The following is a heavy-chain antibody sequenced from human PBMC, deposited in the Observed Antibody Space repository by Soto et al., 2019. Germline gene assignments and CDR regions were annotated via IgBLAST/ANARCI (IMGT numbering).Heavy chain of an antibody. CDR1: GGSVSSTNYY. CDR3: ARQGITMVVVLITDTWFDP. J-gene: IGHJ5*02. CDR2: VYHSGST. D-gene: IGHD3-22*01. V-gene: IGHV4-39*01. Sequence: QMQLQESGPGVVKPSETLSLTCTVSGGSVSSTNYYWGWIRQPPGKGLEWIGSVYHSGSTYYNPPLQSRLTTSVATSKHQFSLKLSSVTAADPAVYYRARQGITMVVVLITDTWFDPWGQGTLVTVS.